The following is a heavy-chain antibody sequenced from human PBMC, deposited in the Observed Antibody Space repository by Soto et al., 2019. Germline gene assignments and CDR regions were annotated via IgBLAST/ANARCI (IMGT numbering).Heavy chain of an antibody. CDR3: AGSGWYFPFDY. Sequence: GGSVRLSCAASGLTFSTYSMNWVRQAPGKGLEWVSSISSSSSYMYYADSVKGRFTISRDNAKNSLYLQMNSLRVEDTAVYYCAGSGWYFPFDYWGQGTLVTVSS. CDR1: GLTFSTYS. V-gene: IGHV3-21*01. D-gene: IGHD6-19*01. J-gene: IGHJ4*02. CDR2: ISSSSSYM.